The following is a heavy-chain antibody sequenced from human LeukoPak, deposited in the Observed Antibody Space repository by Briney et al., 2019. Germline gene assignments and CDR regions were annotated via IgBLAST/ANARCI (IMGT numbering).Heavy chain of an antibody. CDR2: IYSDNT. CDR3: ARDGSGDYYDSSGHYPNVFDY. Sequence: GGSLRLSCTVSGFTVSSNSMSWVRQAPGKGLEWVSFIYSDNTHYSDSVKGRFTISRDNSKNTLYLQMNSLRAEDTAVYYCARDGSGDYYDSSGHYPNVFDYWGQGTLVTVSS. CDR1: GFTVSSNS. D-gene: IGHD3-22*01. V-gene: IGHV3-53*01. J-gene: IGHJ4*02.